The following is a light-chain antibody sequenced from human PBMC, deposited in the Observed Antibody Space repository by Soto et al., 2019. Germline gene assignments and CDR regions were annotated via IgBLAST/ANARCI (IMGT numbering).Light chain of an antibody. J-gene: IGKJ4*01. V-gene: IGKV3-15*01. Sequence: EIVLTQSPATLSVSPGETATLSCRASQSVSYNLGWYQQKPGQGPRLLIYGAFTRATGIPARFSGSGSGTAYPLIIISMQSQDFAVYYYQQYKNWPPLTFGGGTKVEIK. CDR3: QQYKNWPPLT. CDR1: QSVSYN. CDR2: GAF.